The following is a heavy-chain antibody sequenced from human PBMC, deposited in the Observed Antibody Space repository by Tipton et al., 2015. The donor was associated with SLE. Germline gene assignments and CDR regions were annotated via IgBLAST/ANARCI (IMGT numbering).Heavy chain of an antibody. J-gene: IGHJ5*02. Sequence: LRLSCTVSGGSISSYYWSWIRQPPGKGLEWIGYIYYSGSTNYNPSLKSRVTMSVDTSKNQFSLRLTSVTAADTAVYYCARLEDPFGIFGVPKGWFDPWGQGTLVTVSS. D-gene: IGHD3-3*01. V-gene: IGHV4-59*01. CDR3: ARLEDPFGIFGVPKGWFDP. CDR1: GGSISSYY. CDR2: IYYSGST.